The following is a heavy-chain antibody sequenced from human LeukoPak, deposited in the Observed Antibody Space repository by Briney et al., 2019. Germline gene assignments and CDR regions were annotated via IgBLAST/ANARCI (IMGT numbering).Heavy chain of an antibody. Sequence: ASVKVSCKASGYTFTSYGISWVRQAPGQGLEWMGWISAYNGNTNYAQKLQGRVTMTTDTSTSTAYMELRSLRSDDTAVYYCARDCSSNSCYMNYYYGMDVWGQGTTVTVSS. V-gene: IGHV1-18*01. CDR3: ARDCSSNSCYMNYYYGMDV. CDR1: GYTFTSYG. CDR2: ISAYNGNT. D-gene: IGHD2-2*02. J-gene: IGHJ6*02.